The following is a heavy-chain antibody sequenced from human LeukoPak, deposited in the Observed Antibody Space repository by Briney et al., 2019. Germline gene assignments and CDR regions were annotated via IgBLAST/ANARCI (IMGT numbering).Heavy chain of an antibody. CDR3: ASPQGYCNGGSCYRGAFDI. Sequence: GGSLRLSCAASGFTVSSNYMSWVRQAPGKGLEWVSVIYSGGSTYYADSVKGRFTISRDNSKNTLYLQMNSLRAEDTAVYYCASPQGYCNGGSCYRGAFDIWGQGTMVTVSS. D-gene: IGHD2-15*01. CDR2: IYSGGST. V-gene: IGHV3-53*01. J-gene: IGHJ3*02. CDR1: GFTVSSNY.